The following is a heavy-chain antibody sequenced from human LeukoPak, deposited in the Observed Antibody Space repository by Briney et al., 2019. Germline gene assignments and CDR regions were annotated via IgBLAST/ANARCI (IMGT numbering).Heavy chain of an antibody. J-gene: IGHJ5*02. CDR3: ARDGRADTAMVTPNWFDP. Sequence: GASVKVSCKASGGTFSSYAISWVRQAPGQGLEWMGGIIPIFGTANYAQKFQGRVTITADKSTSTAYMELSSLGSEDTAVYYCARDGRADTAMVTPNWFDPWGQGTLVTVSS. CDR2: IIPIFGTA. CDR1: GGTFSSYA. D-gene: IGHD5-18*01. V-gene: IGHV1-69*06.